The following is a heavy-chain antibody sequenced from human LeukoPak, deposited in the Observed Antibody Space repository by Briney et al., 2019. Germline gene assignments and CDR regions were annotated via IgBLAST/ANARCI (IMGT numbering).Heavy chain of an antibody. CDR3: ARSANVDTEGNDWFVP. V-gene: IGHV3-30*02. Sequence: GGSLRLSCAASGFTFSSYGMHWVRQAPGMGLEWMAFIRYDGSNKYYADSVKGRFTISRDNSKNTLYLQMNSLRAEDMAVYYCARSANVDTEGNDWFVPWGQRTLVTVSS. D-gene: IGHD5-18*01. CDR1: GFTFSSYG. CDR2: IRYDGSNK. J-gene: IGHJ5*02.